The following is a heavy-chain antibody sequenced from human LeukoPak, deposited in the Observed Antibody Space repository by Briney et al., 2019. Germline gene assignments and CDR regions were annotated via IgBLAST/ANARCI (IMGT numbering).Heavy chain of an antibody. Sequence: SVKVSCKASGGTFTSFAISWVRQAPGQGLEWMGIVIPIVGRASYAQKFQDRVTITADESTDTAYMELSSLRSEDTAVYYCARDKWLDAFDIWGQGTIITVSS. V-gene: IGHV1-69*11. CDR3: ARDKWLDAFDI. CDR1: GGTFTSFA. CDR2: VIPIVGRA. D-gene: IGHD3-22*01. J-gene: IGHJ3*02.